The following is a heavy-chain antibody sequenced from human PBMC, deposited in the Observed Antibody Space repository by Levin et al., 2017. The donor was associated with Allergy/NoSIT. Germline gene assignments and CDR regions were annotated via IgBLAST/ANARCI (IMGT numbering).Heavy chain of an antibody. V-gene: IGHV3-30-3*01. Sequence: GGSLRLSCAASGFTFSSYAMHWVRQAPGKGLEWVAVISYDGSNKYYADSVKGRFTISRDNSKNTLYLQMNSLRAEDTAVYYCARGIAVAGTDYWGQGTLVTVSS. D-gene: IGHD6-19*01. CDR3: ARGIAVAGTDY. CDR2: ISYDGSNK. J-gene: IGHJ4*02. CDR1: GFTFSSYA.